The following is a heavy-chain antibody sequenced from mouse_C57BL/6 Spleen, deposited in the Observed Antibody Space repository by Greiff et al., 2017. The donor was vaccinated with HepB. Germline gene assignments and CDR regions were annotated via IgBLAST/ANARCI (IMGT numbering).Heavy chain of an antibody. CDR3: TYGSSYVDFFAY. J-gene: IGHJ3*01. D-gene: IGHD1-1*01. CDR1: GFNIKDYY. V-gene: IGHV14-1*01. CDR2: IDPEDGDT. Sequence: VQLKQSGAELVRPGASVKLSCTASGFNIKDYYMHWVKQRPEQGLEWIGRIDPEDGDTEYAPKFQGKATMTADTSANTAYLQLSSLTSEDTAVYYCTYGSSYVDFFAYWGQGTLVTVSA.